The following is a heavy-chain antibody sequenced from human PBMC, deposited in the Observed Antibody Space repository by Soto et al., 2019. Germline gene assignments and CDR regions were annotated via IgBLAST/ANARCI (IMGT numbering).Heavy chain of an antibody. Sequence: QVQLVESEGGVVQPGRSLRLSCTASGFTFSNYGMHWVRQAPGKGLEWVTVISYAGNVAYYADSVKGRFTSSRDNSKNTLYLQMNSMRTEDTAVYYCAKEGPSTNWYFDYWGQGTLVTVSS. J-gene: IGHJ4*02. V-gene: IGHV3-30*18. CDR3: AKEGPSTNWYFDY. CDR2: ISYAGNVA. CDR1: GFTFSNYG. D-gene: IGHD1-1*01.